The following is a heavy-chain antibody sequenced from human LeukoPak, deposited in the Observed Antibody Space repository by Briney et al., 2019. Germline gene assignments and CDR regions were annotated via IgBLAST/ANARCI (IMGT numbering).Heavy chain of an antibody. CDR3: AGYCSSTSCYYLVYYYYGMDV. J-gene: IGHJ6*02. CDR1: GGSISSSNW. D-gene: IGHD2-2*01. Sequence: SETLSLTCAVSGGSISSSNWWSWVRRPPGKGLEWIGEIYHSGSTNYNPSLKSRVTISVDKSKNQFSLKLSSVTAADTAVYYCAGYCSSTSCYYLVYYYYGMDVWGQGTTVTVSS. CDR2: IYHSGST. V-gene: IGHV4-4*02.